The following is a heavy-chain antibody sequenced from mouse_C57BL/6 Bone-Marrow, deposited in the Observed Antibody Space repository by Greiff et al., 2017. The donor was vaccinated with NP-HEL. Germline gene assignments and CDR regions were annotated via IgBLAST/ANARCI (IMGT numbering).Heavy chain of an antibody. D-gene: IGHD2-3*01. Sequence: QVPLPHPVPALVLPGASVKLSCKASGYTFTSYWMHWVTPTPGPGLAWIGELDPSDCYTNYNQKFKGKSTLTVDKSSSTAYMQLSSLTSDDSAVYYCAFGDGYYGYWGQGTTLTVSS. V-gene: IGHV1-69*01. CDR1: GYTFTSYW. J-gene: IGHJ2*01. CDR2: LDPSDCYT. CDR3: AFGDGYYGY.